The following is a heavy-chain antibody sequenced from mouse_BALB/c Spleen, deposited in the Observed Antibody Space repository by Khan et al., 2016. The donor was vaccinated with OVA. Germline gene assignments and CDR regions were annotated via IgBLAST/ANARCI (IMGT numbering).Heavy chain of an antibody. CDR2: INTYTGEP. D-gene: IGHD1-1*02. CDR1: GYSFTNYG. CDR3: ASGGYWYFDV. V-gene: IGHV9-3-1*01. Sequence: LVESGPEVKKPGETVKISCKASGYSFTNYGMNWVRQVPGKGLKWMGWINTYTGEPTYADDFKGRFAFSLETSASTAYLQINNLKNEDTATYFCASGGYWYFDVWGAGTTVTVSS. J-gene: IGHJ1*01.